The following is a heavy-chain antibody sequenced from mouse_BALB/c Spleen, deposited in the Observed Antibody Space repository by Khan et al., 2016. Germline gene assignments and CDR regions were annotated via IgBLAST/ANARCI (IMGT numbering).Heavy chain of an antibody. CDR1: GFTFSNYW. Sequence: EVQLQESGGGLVQPGGSMKLSCVASGFTFSNYWMNWVRQSPEKGLEWVAEIRLKSNNYATHYAESVKGRFTISRDDSKSSVYLQMNNLRAEDTGIYYCTVYGGYWFAYWGQGTLVTVSA. CDR3: TVYGGYWFAY. CDR2: IRLKSNNYAT. D-gene: IGHD2-3*01. V-gene: IGHV6-6*02. J-gene: IGHJ3*01.